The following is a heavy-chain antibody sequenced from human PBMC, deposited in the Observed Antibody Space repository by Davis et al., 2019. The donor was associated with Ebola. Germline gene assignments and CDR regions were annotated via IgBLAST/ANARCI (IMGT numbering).Heavy chain of an antibody. J-gene: IGHJ3*02. CDR2: ISGSGGST. CDR1: GFTFSSYS. Sequence: PGGSLRLSCAASGFTFSSYSMNWVRQAPGKGLEWVSAISGSGGSTYYADSVKGRFTISRDNSKNTLYLQMNSLRAEDTAVYYCAKVRLDSMAAFDIWGQGTMVTVSS. V-gene: IGHV3-23*01. D-gene: IGHD3-22*01. CDR3: AKVRLDSMAAFDI.